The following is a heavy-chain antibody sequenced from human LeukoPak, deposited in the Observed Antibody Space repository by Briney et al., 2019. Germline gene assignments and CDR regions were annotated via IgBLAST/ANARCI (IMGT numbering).Heavy chain of an antibody. CDR1: GFPFGSYW. CDR2: IKTDGSET. CDR3: ARSLPGTGS. V-gene: IGHV3-7*01. D-gene: IGHD3-9*01. Sequence: PGGSLRLSCAASGFPFGSYWMSWVRQAPGKGLQWVANIKTDGSETYYLDSVKGRFTISRDNAKNSLYLQMDSLRVEDTAVYYCARSLPGTGSWGQGTLVTVSS. J-gene: IGHJ5*02.